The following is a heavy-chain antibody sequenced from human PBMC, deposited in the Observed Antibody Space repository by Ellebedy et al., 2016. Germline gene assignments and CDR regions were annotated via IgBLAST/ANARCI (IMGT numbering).Heavy chain of an antibody. Sequence: GSLRLSCAASGFTFSSYWMSWVRQPPGKGLEWIGEINHSGSTNYNPSLKSRVTISVDTSKNQFSLKLSSVTAADTAVYYCARSSRIASDYWGQGTLVTVSS. CDR1: GFTFSSYW. V-gene: IGHV4-34*01. D-gene: IGHD1-14*01. CDR2: INHSGST. J-gene: IGHJ4*02. CDR3: ARSSRIASDY.